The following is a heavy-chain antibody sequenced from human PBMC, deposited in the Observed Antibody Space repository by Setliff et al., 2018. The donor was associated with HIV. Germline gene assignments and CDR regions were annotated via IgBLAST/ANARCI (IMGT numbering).Heavy chain of an antibody. V-gene: IGHV3-23*01. CDR3: AKGDSSSGYYWARFDY. Sequence: GGSLRLSCAASGFRFNIYAMTWVRQAPGKGLQWVSSISGSGSTTNYADSVKGRFTISRDNSKNTLYLQMDSLRVEDTALYYCAKGDSSSGYYWARFDYWGQGTLVTVSS. D-gene: IGHD3-22*01. CDR1: GFRFNIYA. J-gene: IGHJ4*02. CDR2: ISGSGSTT.